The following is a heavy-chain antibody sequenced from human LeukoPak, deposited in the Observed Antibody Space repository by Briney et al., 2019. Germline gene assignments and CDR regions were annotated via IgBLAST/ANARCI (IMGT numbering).Heavy chain of an antibody. CDR3: ARDYSNCPGY. Sequence: ASVKVSCKASGYTFTGYYMHWVRQAPGQGLEWMGWINPNSGGTNYAQKFQGRVTMTRDTSISIAYMELSRLRSDDTAVYYCARDYSNCPGYWGQGTLVTVSS. J-gene: IGHJ4*02. V-gene: IGHV1-2*02. CDR1: GYTFTGYY. CDR2: INPNSGGT. D-gene: IGHD4-11*01.